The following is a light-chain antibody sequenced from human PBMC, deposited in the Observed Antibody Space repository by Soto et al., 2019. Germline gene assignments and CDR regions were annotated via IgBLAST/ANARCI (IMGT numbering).Light chain of an antibody. CDR2: AAS. CDR1: QGIRND. V-gene: IGKV1-17*01. CDR3: LHHYTYPLT. J-gene: IGKJ1*01. Sequence: EIQVTQSPTSLSASVGDRVTITCRASQGIRNDLSWYQQKPGKAPKRLIYAASNLHNGVPSRFSGSGSGTDFTLSISSLQPEDFATYYCLHHYTYPLTFGQGTKVDI.